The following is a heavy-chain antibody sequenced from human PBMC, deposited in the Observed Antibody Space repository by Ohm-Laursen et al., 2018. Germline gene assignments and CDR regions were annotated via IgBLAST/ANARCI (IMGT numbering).Heavy chain of an antibody. V-gene: IGHV3-9*01. CDR3: ARDLNDGFDP. CDR2: ISWNSGTM. CDR1: GFTFDDYA. J-gene: IGHJ5*02. D-gene: IGHD1-1*01. Sequence: SLRLSCAASGFTFDDYAMHWVRQAPGKGLEWVSDISWNSGTMGYADSVKGLFTISRDNAKNTLYLQMHSLRVEDTAVYYCARDLNDGFDPWGQGTLVTVSS.